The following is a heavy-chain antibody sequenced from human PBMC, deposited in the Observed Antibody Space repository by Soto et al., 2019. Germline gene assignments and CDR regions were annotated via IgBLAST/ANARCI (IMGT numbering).Heavy chain of an antibody. V-gene: IGHV1-18*01. CDR1: GYNFASYG. CDR3: ARDDCLRTSCYIGS. J-gene: IGHJ5*01. CDR2: ISTNNGYT. D-gene: IGHD2-2*02. Sequence: QVQLVQSGAEVKEPGASVTVSCKASGYNFASYGISWVRQAPGQGLEWMGWISTNNGYTNYAQKRQGRVTMTTDTSTTTAYMELRSLRSDDTAVYYCARDDCLRTSCYIGSWGQGTLVTVSS.